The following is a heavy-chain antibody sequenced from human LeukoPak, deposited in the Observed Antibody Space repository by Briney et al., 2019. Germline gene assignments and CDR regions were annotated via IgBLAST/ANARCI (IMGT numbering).Heavy chain of an antibody. J-gene: IGHJ3*02. D-gene: IGHD3-3*01. CDR2: ISAYNGNT. CDR3: ARDRSHYDFWSGYYQGDAFDI. V-gene: IGHV1-18*01. CDR1: GYTFTSYG. Sequence: ASVKVSCKASGYTFTSYGISWVRQAPGQGLEWMGWISAYNGNTNYGQKLQGRDTMTTDTSTSTAYMELRSLRSDDTAVYYCARDRSHYDFWSGYYQGDAFDIWGQGTMVTVSS.